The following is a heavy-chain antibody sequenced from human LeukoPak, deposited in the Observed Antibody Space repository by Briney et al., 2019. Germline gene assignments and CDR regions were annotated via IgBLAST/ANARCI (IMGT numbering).Heavy chain of an antibody. V-gene: IGHV3-30-3*01. J-gene: IGHJ4*02. D-gene: IGHD3-10*02. Sequence: PGRSLLLSCAASGFIFSSYAVHWVRQAPGKGLEWVAVISFDELNIYYGDSVKGRFTISRDNSKDTSYLQMNNLRDDDTAVYYCARGPDVSYFDNWGQGTLVSVSS. CDR1: GFIFSSYA. CDR2: ISFDELNI. CDR3: ARGPDVSYFDN.